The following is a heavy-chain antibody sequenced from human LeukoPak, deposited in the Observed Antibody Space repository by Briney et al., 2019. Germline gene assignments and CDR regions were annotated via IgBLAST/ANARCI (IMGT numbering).Heavy chain of an antibody. J-gene: IGHJ3*02. V-gene: IGHV1-69*02. CDR1: DGTFSSYT. CDR3: ARVRSSSWYDAFDI. CDR2: IIPILGIA. Sequence: SVKVSCKASDGTFSSYTISWVRQAPGQGLDWMGRIIPILGIANYAQKFQGRVTITADKSTSTAYMELSSLRSEDTAVYYCARVRSSSWYDAFDIWGQGTMVTVSS. D-gene: IGHD6-13*01.